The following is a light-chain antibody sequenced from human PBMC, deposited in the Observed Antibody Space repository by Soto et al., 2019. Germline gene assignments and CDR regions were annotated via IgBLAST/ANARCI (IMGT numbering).Light chain of an antibody. J-gene: IGKJ4*01. Sequence: EIVMTQSPATLSVSPGXRXTLSXXASQTIYXNLAWYQQKPGRAPRLVIYLASTRAAGIPARFSGSGSGTEFTLTISSLQSEXXAVYYCQHYNAWPLTFGGGTKVEIK. CDR3: QHYNAWPLT. V-gene: IGKV3-15*01. CDR2: LAS. CDR1: QTIYXN.